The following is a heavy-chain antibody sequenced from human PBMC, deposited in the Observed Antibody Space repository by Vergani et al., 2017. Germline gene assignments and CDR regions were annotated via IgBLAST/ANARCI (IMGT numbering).Heavy chain of an antibody. D-gene: IGHD2-15*01. J-gene: IGHJ4*02. CDR2: IIPIFGTA. CDR1: GGTFSSYA. V-gene: IGHV1-69*06. CDR3: ARAGYCSGGSCRVFDY. Sequence: QVQLVQSGAEVKKPGSSVKVSCKASGGTFSSYAISWVRQAPGQGLEWMGGIIPIFGTANYAQKFQGRVTLTADKATSTAYMELSSLRSEDTAVYYCARAGYCSGGSCRVFDYWGQGTLVTVSS.